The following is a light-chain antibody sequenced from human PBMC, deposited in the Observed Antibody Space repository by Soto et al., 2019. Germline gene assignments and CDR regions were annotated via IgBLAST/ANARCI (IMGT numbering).Light chain of an antibody. CDR3: QQSYTSPFT. Sequence: DIQMTQSPSSLSASVGDRVTITCRASQPISTYLNWYQQRPGKAPKFLISATSTLQSGVPARFSGSGSGTGFTLTISTLSPEDVGTYFCQQSYTSPFTFCQGTRLEI. J-gene: IGKJ2*01. V-gene: IGKV1-39*01. CDR2: ATS. CDR1: QPISTY.